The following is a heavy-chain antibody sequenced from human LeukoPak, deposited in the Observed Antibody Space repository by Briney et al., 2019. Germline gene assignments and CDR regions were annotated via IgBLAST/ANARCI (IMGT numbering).Heavy chain of an antibody. CDR2: ISYDGSNK. J-gene: IGHJ4*02. Sequence: GGSLRLSCAASGFTFSDYYMSWIRQAPGKGLEWVAVISYDGSNKYYADSVKGRFTISRDNSKNTLYLQMNSLRAEDTAVYYCAKGEVTTYYFDYWGQGTLVTVSS. D-gene: IGHD4-17*01. CDR3: AKGEVTTYYFDY. CDR1: GFTFSDYY. V-gene: IGHV3-30*18.